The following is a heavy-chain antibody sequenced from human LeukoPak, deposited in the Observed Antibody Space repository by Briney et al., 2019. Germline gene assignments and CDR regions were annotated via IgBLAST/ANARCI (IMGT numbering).Heavy chain of an antibody. Sequence: GGSLRLSCEASGFIFSTYAMSWVRQAPGKGLEWVSAISSSGGYTYYADSVKGRFTISRDNSKNTLYLQMNSLRAEDTAVYYCSRSVSSRFTSPRRPYYFDSWGQGTLVTVSS. CDR3: SRSVSSRFTSPRRPYYFDS. CDR2: ISSSGGYT. J-gene: IGHJ4*02. D-gene: IGHD2-2*01. CDR1: GFIFSTYA. V-gene: IGHV3-23*01.